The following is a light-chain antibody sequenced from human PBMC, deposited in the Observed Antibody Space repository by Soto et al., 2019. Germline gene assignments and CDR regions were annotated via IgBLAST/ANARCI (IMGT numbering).Light chain of an antibody. CDR1: RTINTY. J-gene: IGKJ4*01. CDR2: GAS. Sequence: DVRITHSPSSLSASVGDTITITCRASRTINTYLNWFQQKPGEPPRLLIYGASTLHDGVPSRFSGSGSGADFTLTISGLQPEDFASYHCQQTYSDISFGGGTKVDIK. CDR3: QQTYSDIS. V-gene: IGKV1-39*01.